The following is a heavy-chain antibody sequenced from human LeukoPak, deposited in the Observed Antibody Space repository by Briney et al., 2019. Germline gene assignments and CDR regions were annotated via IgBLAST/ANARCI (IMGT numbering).Heavy chain of an antibody. CDR3: AKDGPIGWFGESFYMDV. CDR2: ISGSGGST. J-gene: IGHJ6*03. D-gene: IGHD3-10*01. Sequence: GGSLRLSCAASGFTFSSYGMSWVRQAPGKGLEWVSAISGSGGSTYYADSVKGRFTISRDNSKNTLYLQMNSLRAEDTAVYYCAKDGPIGWFGESFYMDVWGKGTTVTVSS. V-gene: IGHV3-23*01. CDR1: GFTFSSYG.